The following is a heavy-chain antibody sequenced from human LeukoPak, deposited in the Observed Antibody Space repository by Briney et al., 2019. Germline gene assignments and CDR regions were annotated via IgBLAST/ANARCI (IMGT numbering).Heavy chain of an antibody. V-gene: IGHV4-4*07. CDR3: AGRLAYCGGDCYSSLDY. D-gene: IGHD2-21*02. Sequence: PSETLSLTCTVSGGSISSYYWSWIRQPAGKGLEWIGRIYTSGSTNYNPSLKSRVTMSVDTSKNQFSLKLSSATAADTAVYYCAGRLAYCGGDCYSSLDYWGQGTLVTVSS. CDR2: IYTSGST. CDR1: GGSISSYY. J-gene: IGHJ4*02.